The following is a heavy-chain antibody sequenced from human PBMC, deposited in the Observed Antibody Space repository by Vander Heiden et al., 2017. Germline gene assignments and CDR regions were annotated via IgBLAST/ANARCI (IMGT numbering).Heavy chain of an antibody. CDR1: GGTFISYA. V-gene: IGHV1-69*06. CDR3: AGAVGYYDSSGGFDY. CDR2: IIPIFGTA. Sequence: QVQLVQSGAGVKKPGSSVKVSCKESGGTFISYAHIWVRQAPGQGLEWMGGIIPIFGTANYAQKFQGRVTITADKSTSTAYMELSSLRSEDTAVYYCAGAVGYYDSSGGFDYWGQGTLVTVSS. J-gene: IGHJ4*02. D-gene: IGHD3-22*01.